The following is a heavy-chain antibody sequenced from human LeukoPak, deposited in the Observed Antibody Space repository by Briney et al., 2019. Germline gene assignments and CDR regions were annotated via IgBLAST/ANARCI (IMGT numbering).Heavy chain of an antibody. V-gene: IGHV4-38-2*01. CDR2: IYHSGST. CDR1: GYSISSGYY. CDR3: ARANDDFYY. J-gene: IGHJ4*02. D-gene: IGHD3-16*01. Sequence: SETLSLTCAVSGYSISSGYYWGCIRQPPEKGREWFGSIYHSGSTYYNPSLKSRVTISVDTSKNQLSLKLSSVTAADTAVYYCARANDDFYYWGQGTLVTVSS.